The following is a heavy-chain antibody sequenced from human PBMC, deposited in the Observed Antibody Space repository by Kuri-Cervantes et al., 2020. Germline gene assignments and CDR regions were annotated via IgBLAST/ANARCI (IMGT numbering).Heavy chain of an antibody. J-gene: IGHJ2*01. CDR2: IYPGDSDT. CDR3: ARGRGGARPNRYFDL. D-gene: IGHD3-16*01. V-gene: IGHV5-51*01. Sequence: KVSCKGSGYSFTSYWIGWVRQMPGKGLEWMGIIYPGDSDTRYSPSFQGQVTISADKSISTAYLQWSSLKASDTAMYYCARGRGGARPNRYFDLWGRGTLVTVSS. CDR1: GYSFTSYW.